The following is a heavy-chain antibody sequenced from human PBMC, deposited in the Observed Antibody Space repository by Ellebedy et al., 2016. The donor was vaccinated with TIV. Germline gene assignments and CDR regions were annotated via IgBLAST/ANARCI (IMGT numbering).Heavy chain of an antibody. D-gene: IGHD3-10*01. CDR1: GDSFSNYY. Sequence: SETLSLTCTVYGDSFSNYYLSWIRQPPGKGLEWIGEIHPSGSTNYNPSLTSRVTLSLDTSKNQFPLKLSSVTAADTAVYYCSRIITTIRGLMYYGLDVWGQGTTVTVSS. CDR3: SRIITTIRGLMYYGLDV. J-gene: IGHJ6*02. CDR2: IHPSGST. V-gene: IGHV4-34*01.